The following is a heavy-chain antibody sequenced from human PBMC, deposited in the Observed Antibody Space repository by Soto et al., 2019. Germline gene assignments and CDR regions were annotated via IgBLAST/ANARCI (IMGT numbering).Heavy chain of an antibody. V-gene: IGHV3-23*01. CDR2: ISGNGDST. CDR1: GVTFNNYA. D-gene: IGHD4-17*01. J-gene: IGHJ4*02. Sequence: PGGSLRLSCVASGVTFNNYAMIWVRQAPGKGLQWVSVISGNGDSTYYADSVEGRFTISRDNSLNTLYLQMNRLRAEDTAVYYCAKEGTTVPTMIDYWGQGTLVIVSS. CDR3: AKEGTTVPTMIDY.